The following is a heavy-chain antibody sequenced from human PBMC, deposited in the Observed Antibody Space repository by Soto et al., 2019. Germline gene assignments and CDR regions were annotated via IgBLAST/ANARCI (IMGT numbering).Heavy chain of an antibody. D-gene: IGHD4-17*01. CDR3: ASRLGPGDYEEYYYYYYGMDV. CDR1: GGSVSSGSYY. Sequence: KPSETLSLTCTVSGGSVSSGSYYWSWIRQPPGKGLEWIGYIYYSGSTNYNPSLKSRVTISVDTSKNQFPLKLSSVTAADTAVYYCASRLGPGDYEEYYYYYYGMDVWGQGTTVTVSS. V-gene: IGHV4-61*01. J-gene: IGHJ6*02. CDR2: IYYSGST.